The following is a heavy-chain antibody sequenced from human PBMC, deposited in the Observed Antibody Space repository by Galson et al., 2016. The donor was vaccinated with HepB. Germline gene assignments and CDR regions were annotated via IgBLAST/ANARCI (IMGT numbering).Heavy chain of an antibody. CDR2: IYYSGSTYFNPSRGST. J-gene: IGHJ3*02. D-gene: IGHD3-22*01. CDR3: ARAPLNYDSSGSPRRNDAFDI. CDR1: GGSINSGGYC. V-gene: IGHV4-31*03. Sequence: TLSLTCTVSGGSINSGGYCWSWIRQHTGKGLEWIGYIYYSGSTYFNPSRGSTYFNPSLKSRVAISVDTPKNQFSLNLSSVTVADTAMYYCARAPLNYDSSGSPRRNDAFDIWGPGTMVTVSS.